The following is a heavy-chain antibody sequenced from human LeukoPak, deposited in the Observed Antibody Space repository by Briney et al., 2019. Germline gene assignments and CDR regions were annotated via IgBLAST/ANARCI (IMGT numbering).Heavy chain of an antibody. CDR1: GFTFVKSW. J-gene: IGHJ4*02. Sequence: PGGSLRLSCAASGFTFVKSWMGWVRQAPGKGLEWVAHINQDGSEKYYVDSVKGRFTISRDNAQNSVYLQMNNLRAEDTAVYYCARAVRGSYYDNGDYWGQGTLVTVSS. CDR2: INQDGSEK. CDR3: ARAVRGSYYDNGDY. V-gene: IGHV3-7*04. D-gene: IGHD3-22*01.